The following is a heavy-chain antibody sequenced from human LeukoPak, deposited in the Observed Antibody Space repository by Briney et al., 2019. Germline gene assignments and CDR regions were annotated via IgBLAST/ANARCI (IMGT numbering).Heavy chain of an antibody. CDR1: EFSFSAYA. J-gene: IGHJ4*02. CDR2: ISRSSTTM. V-gene: IGHV3-23*01. Sequence: LTGGSLRLSCAASEFSFSAYAMNWVRQAPGKGLEWISYISRSSTTMYYADSVKGRFTISRDNSKNTLYLQMNSLRAEDTAVYYCAKDHRRKSTMVRGVIDPDFDYWGQGTLVTVSS. D-gene: IGHD3-10*01. CDR3: AKDHRRKSTMVRGVIDPDFDY.